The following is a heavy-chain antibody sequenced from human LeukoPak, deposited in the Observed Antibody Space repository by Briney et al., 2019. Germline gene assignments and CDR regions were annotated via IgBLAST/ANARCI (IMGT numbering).Heavy chain of an antibody. Sequence: PSETLSLTCAVYGGSFSGYYWSWIRQPPGKGLEWIGEINHSGSTNYNPSLKSRVTISVDTPKNQFSLKLSSVTAADTAVYYCARGSGQLGYYYYYGMDVWGQGTTVTVSS. D-gene: IGHD6-6*01. CDR1: GGSFSGYY. J-gene: IGHJ6*02. CDR2: INHSGST. V-gene: IGHV4-34*01. CDR3: ARGSGQLGYYYYYGMDV.